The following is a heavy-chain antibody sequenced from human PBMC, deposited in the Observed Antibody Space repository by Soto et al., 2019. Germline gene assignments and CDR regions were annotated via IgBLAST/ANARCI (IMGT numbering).Heavy chain of an antibody. CDR3: AKDHSLSGWSGIDY. CDR2: ISWNSGSI. J-gene: IGHJ4*02. V-gene: IGHV3-9*01. CDR1: GFTFDDYA. D-gene: IGHD6-19*01. Sequence: EVQLVESGGGLVQPGRSLRLSCAASGFTFDDYAMHWVRQAPGKGLEWVSGISWNSGSIGYADSVKGRFTISRDNAKNSLYLQMNSLRAEDTALYYCAKDHSLSGWSGIDYWGQGTLVTVSS.